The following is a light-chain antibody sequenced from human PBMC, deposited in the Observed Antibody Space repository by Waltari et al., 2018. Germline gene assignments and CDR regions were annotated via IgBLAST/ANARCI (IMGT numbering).Light chain of an antibody. CDR1: KGIRSW. V-gene: IGKV1-12*01. CDR3: QQANSFPPT. J-gene: IGKJ2*01. Sequence: DIQMTQSPSSVSASVGDRVTITCRASKGIRSWLAWYQQKPGKAPDLLIYATSSLESGGPSRFSGSESGTDFTLTISSLQPEDVAIYYCQQANSFPPTFGQGTKVEIK. CDR2: ATS.